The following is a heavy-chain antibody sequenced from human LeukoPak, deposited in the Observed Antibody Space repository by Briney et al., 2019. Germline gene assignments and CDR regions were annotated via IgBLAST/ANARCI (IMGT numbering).Heavy chain of an antibody. D-gene: IGHD3-9*01. CDR3: ARALPPYDILTGYPFDY. CDR1: GYTFTSYA. V-gene: IGHV1-3*01. J-gene: IGHJ4*02. Sequence: ASVKVSCKASGYTFTSYAMHWVHQAPGQRLEWMGWINAGNGNTKYSQKFQGRVTITRDTSASTAYMELSSLRSEDTAVYYCARALPPYDILTGYPFDYWGQGTLVTVSS. CDR2: INAGNGNT.